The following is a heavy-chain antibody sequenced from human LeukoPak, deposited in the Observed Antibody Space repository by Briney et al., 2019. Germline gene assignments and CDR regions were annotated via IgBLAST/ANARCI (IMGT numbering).Heavy chain of an antibody. V-gene: IGHV3-48*03. CDR1: GFTFSISA. J-gene: IGHJ6*04. Sequence: GGSLSLSCAASGFTFSISAMNWVRQAPGKGLEWVSYISSSGSTIYYADSVKGRFTISRDNAKNSLYLQMNSLRAEDTAVYYCAELGITMIGGVWGKGTTVTISS. D-gene: IGHD3-10*02. CDR3: AELGITMIGGV. CDR2: ISSSGSTI.